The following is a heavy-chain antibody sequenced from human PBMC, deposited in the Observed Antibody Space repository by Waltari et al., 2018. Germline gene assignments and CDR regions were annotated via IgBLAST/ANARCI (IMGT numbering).Heavy chain of an antibody. J-gene: IGHJ4*02. CDR2: IIPIFGTA. D-gene: IGHD3-10*01. Sequence: VQSGAEVKKPGSSVKVSCKASGGTFSSYAISWVRQAPGQGLEWMGGIIPIFGTANYAQKFQGRVTITADESTSTAYMELSSLRSEDTAVYYCAGGLRKNYYGSGSFDYWGQGTLVTVSS. CDR1: GGTFSSYA. CDR3: AGGLRKNYYGSGSFDY. V-gene: IGHV1-69*01.